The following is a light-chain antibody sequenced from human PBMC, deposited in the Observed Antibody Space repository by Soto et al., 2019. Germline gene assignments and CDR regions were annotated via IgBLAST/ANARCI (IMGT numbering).Light chain of an antibody. V-gene: IGLV3-21*02. CDR1: NIGSKS. Sequence: SYDLTQPPSVSVAPGQTARITCGGDNIGSKSVHWYQQKPGQAPVLVVYNDRDRPSGIPDRFSGSNSGSTATLTISRVEAGDEADYYCQLWVSSSHHFYAFGTGTKVTVL. CDR2: NDR. CDR3: QLWVSSSHHFYA. J-gene: IGLJ1*01.